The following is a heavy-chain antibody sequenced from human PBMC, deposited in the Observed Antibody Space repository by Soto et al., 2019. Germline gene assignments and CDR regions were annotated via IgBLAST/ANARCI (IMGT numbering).Heavy chain of an antibody. CDR3: ARDYYDFWSGYDYGMDV. J-gene: IGHJ6*02. CDR2: ISSSSSTI. V-gene: IGHV3-48*02. Sequence: PGGSLRLSCAASGFTFSSYSMNWVRQAPGKGLEWVSYISSSSSTIYYADSVKGRFTISRDNAKNSLYLQMNSLRDEDTAVYYCARDYYDFWSGYDYGMDVWGQGTTVTVYS. D-gene: IGHD3-3*01. CDR1: GFTFSSYS.